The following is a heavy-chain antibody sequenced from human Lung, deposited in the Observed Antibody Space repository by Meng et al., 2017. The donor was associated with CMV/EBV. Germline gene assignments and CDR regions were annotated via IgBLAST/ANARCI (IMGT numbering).Heavy chain of an antibody. CDR2: IDHSGST. CDR1: GGSLGDYF. D-gene: IGHD3-16*01. J-gene: IGHJ6*02. Sequence: SETLSLXCPVYGGSLGDYFWTWIRQLPGKGLEWIGEIDHSGSTKYNPSLKSRATISDDASKNQLSLKLRSLTAADTAVYYCARMIMNNYDYHFAMDVWGQGXSVTVSS. CDR3: ARMIMNNYDYHFAMDV. V-gene: IGHV4-34*01.